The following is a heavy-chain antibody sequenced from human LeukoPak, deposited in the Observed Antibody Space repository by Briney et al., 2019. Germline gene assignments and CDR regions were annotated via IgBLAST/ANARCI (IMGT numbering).Heavy chain of an antibody. CDR2: IYPGDSDT. V-gene: IGHV5-51*01. Sequence: PGESLKISCKGSGYSFTSYWIGWVRQMPGKGLEWMGIIYPGDSDTRYSPSFQGQVTISADKSISTAYLQWSSLKASDTAMYYCARPMYYYDSSGYSKNPTVYGPFDYWGQGTLVTVSS. CDR3: ARPMYYYDSSGYSKNPTVYGPFDY. J-gene: IGHJ4*02. CDR1: GYSFTSYW. D-gene: IGHD3-22*01.